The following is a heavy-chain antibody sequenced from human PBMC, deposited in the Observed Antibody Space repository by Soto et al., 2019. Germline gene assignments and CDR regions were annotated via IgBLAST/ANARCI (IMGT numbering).Heavy chain of an antibody. CDR2: IYHSGDT. CDR1: GGSIRSNNW. D-gene: IGHD4-4*01. CDR3: ARETYSNYGGWIDF. V-gene: IGHV4-4*02. Sequence: QVQLQESGPRLVKPSGTLSLTCTVSGGSIRSNNWWTWVRQPPGKGLEWIGEIYHSGDTNYKPSLETRVSISVDKSKNQISLRLNSVTAADTAVYYCARETYSNYGGWIDFWGQGALVTVSS. J-gene: IGHJ4*02.